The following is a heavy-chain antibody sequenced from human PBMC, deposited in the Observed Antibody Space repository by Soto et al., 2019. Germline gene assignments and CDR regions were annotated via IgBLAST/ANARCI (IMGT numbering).Heavy chain of an antibody. D-gene: IGHD2-15*01. CDR2: IYYSGST. V-gene: IGHV4-59*08. CDR3: ARRYGGTFDY. J-gene: IGHJ4*02. CDR1: GGSISNYY. Sequence: PSETLSLTCTVSGGSISNYYWIWIRQPPGKGLEWIGYIYYSGSTNYNPSLKSRVTISVDTSKNQFSLKLSSVTAADTAVYYCARRYGGTFDYWGQGTLVTVSS.